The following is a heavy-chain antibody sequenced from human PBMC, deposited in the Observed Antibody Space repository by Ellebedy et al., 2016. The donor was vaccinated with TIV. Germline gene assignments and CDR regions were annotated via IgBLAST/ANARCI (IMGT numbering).Heavy chain of an antibody. CDR1: GFTFSTYS. V-gene: IGHV3-48*02. CDR2: ISSSSSTI. Sequence: GESLKISXAASGFTFSTYSMNWVRQAPGKGLEWVSYISSSSSTIYYADSVKGRFTISRDNAKNSLYLQMNSLRDEDTAVYYCARDRYYYVSGSHCDYWGQGTLVTVSS. D-gene: IGHD3-10*01. CDR3: ARDRYYYVSGSHCDY. J-gene: IGHJ4*02.